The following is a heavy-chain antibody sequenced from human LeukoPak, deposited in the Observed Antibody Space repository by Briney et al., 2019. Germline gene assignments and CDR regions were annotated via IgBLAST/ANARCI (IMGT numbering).Heavy chain of an antibody. V-gene: IGHV1-46*01. CDR3: ARVMEQQLADNWFDP. J-gene: IGHJ5*02. Sequence: ASVKVSCKASGYTFTSYYMHWVRQAPGQGLEWMGIINPSGGSTSYAQKFQGRVTMTRDTSTSTVHMELSSLRSEDTAVYYCARVMEQQLADNWFDPWGQGTLVTVSS. CDR1: GYTFTSYY. D-gene: IGHD6-13*01. CDR2: INPSGGST.